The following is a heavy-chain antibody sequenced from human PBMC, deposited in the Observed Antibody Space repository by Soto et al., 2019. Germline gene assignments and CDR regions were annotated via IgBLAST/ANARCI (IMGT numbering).Heavy chain of an antibody. CDR3: ARGVTMVRGVIHTPYFDY. V-gene: IGHV4-31*03. Sequence: QVQLQESGPGLVKPSQTLSLTCTVSGGSISSGGYYWSWIRQHPGKGLEWIGYVYYSGSTYYNPSLRSRVTISVDTSKNQFALKLSSVTAADTSVYYCARGVTMVRGVIHTPYFDYWGQGTLVTVSS. CDR2: VYYSGST. J-gene: IGHJ4*02. CDR1: GGSISSGGYY. D-gene: IGHD3-10*01.